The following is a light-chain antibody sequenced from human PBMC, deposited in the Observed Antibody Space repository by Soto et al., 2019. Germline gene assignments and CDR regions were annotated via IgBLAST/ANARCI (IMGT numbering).Light chain of an antibody. CDR3: ATWDDSLNGHV. CDR2: SNN. J-gene: IGLJ1*01. Sequence: QSVLTQPPSASGTPGQSVTISCSGSISNIGSNTVTWYQQFPGTAPKLLIYSNNQRPSGVPDRFSASKSGTSASLAISGLRSEDEADYYCATWDDSLNGHVFATGTKVTVL. V-gene: IGLV1-44*01. CDR1: ISNIGSNT.